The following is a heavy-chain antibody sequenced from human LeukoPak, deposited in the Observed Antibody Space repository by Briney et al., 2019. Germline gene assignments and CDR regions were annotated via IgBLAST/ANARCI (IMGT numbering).Heavy chain of an antibody. J-gene: IGHJ4*02. CDR3: AGDGYKYYFDY. CDR2: IYYSGST. V-gene: IGHV4-39*02. Sequence: SETLSFTCTVSGGSFSSSSYYWGWIRQPPGKGLEWIGSIYYSGSTYYNPSLKSRVTISVDTSKHQFSLKLSSVTAADTAVYYCAGDGYKYYFDYWGQGTLVTVSS. CDR1: GGSFSSSSYY. D-gene: IGHD5-24*01.